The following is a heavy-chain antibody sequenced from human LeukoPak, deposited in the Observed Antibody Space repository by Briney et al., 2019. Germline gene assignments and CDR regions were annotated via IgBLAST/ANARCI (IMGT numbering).Heavy chain of an antibody. J-gene: IGHJ5*02. CDR2: IYYSGST. V-gene: IGHV4-4*02. CDR1: GGSISRSNW. D-gene: IGHD3-22*01. Sequence: SETLSLTCAVSGGSISRSNWWSWVRQPPGKGLEWIGYIYYSGSTNYNPSLKSRVTISVDTSKNQFSLKLSSVTAADTAVYYCARVEYYDSSGYYYLWFDPWGQGTLVTVSS. CDR3: ARVEYYDSSGYYYLWFDP.